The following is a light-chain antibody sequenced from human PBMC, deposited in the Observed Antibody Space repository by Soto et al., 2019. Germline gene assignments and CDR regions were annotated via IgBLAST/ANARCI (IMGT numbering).Light chain of an antibody. Sequence: QSLVTQPASVSGSRGQTITIACTGTRSDVGRYSTVSWYQDHPGKAPKLIIYEVTHRPAGISGRFSAPTCGNAASLTISGLRAEDEADYYCDSRRVNHLYVFGGGTKVTVL. CDR2: EVT. J-gene: IGLJ1*01. CDR3: DSRRVNHLYV. V-gene: IGLV2-14*01. CDR1: RSDVGRYST.